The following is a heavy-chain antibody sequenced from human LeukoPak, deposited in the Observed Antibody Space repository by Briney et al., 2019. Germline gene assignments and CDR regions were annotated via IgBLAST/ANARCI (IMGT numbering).Heavy chain of an antibody. V-gene: IGHV3-30*02. Sequence: PGGSLRLSCAASGFTFSRYGMHWVRQAPGKGLEWVAFIRYDGNEKYYGDSVKGRFTISRDNSKNTLYLQMNSLRAEDTAVYYCARVSGSYFWVDYWGQGTLVTVSS. CDR2: IRYDGNEK. J-gene: IGHJ4*02. CDR3: ARVSGSYFWVDY. CDR1: GFTFSRYG. D-gene: IGHD1-26*01.